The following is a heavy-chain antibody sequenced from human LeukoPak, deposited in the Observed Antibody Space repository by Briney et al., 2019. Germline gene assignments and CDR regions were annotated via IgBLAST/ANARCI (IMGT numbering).Heavy chain of an antibody. D-gene: IGHD3-10*01. J-gene: IGHJ4*02. CDR3: ARDKAPGGFKGYFDY. Sequence: GGSLRLSCAASGFTFSSYAMHRVRQAPGKGLEWVAVISYDGSNKYYADSVKGRFTISRDNSKNTLYLQMNSLRAEDTAVYYCARDKAPGGFKGYFDYWGQGTLVTVSS. CDR2: ISYDGSNK. V-gene: IGHV3-30-3*01. CDR1: GFTFSSYA.